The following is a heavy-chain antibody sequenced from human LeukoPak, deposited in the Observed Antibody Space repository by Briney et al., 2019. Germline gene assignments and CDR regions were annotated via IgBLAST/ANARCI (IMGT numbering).Heavy chain of an antibody. V-gene: IGHV3-7*01. J-gene: IGHJ6*04. Sequence: GGSLRLSCAASGFTFNTYWMTWVREAPGRGLEWVANVRQDGGEGHYVDSVKGRFTVSRDNAENSLYLQLNSLRVEDTAVYYCVTRLCSISSCRASSYLSFDVWGKGTTVTASS. CDR3: VTRLCSISSCRASSYLSFDV. CDR1: GFTFNTYW. D-gene: IGHD3-10*02. CDR2: VRQDGGEG.